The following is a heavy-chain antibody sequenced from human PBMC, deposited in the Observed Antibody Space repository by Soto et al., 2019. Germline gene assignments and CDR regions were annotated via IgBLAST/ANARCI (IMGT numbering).Heavy chain of an antibody. CDR3: AKERYSSSSLDFDY. V-gene: IGHV3-30*18. J-gene: IGHJ4*02. Sequence: QVQLVESGGGVVQPGRSLRLSCAASGFTFSSYGMHWVRQAPGKGLEWVAVISYDGSNKYYADSVKGRFTISRDNSKNTLYLQMNSLRAEDTAVYYCAKERYSSSSLDFDYWGQGTLVTVSS. CDR1: GFTFSSYG. D-gene: IGHD6-6*01. CDR2: ISYDGSNK.